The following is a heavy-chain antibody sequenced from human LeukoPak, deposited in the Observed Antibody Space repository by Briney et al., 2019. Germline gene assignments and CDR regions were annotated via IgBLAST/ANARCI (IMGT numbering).Heavy chain of an antibody. J-gene: IGHJ6*02. Sequence: ASVKVSSKASGYTFTSYGISWVGQAPGQGLEWMGWISAYNGNANYAQKLQGRVTMTTDTSTSTAYMELRSLRSDDTAVYYCARDGRYSSSWYVYYYGMDVWGQGTTVTVSS. D-gene: IGHD6-13*01. V-gene: IGHV1-18*01. CDR3: ARDGRYSSSWYVYYYGMDV. CDR2: ISAYNGNA. CDR1: GYTFTSYG.